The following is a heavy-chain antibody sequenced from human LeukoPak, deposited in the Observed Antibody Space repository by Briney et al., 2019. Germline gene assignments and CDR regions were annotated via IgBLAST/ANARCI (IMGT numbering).Heavy chain of an antibody. CDR1: GFTVTDYA. Sequence: GGSLRLSCAASGFTVTDYAMTWVRQAPGKGLEWVSSISASGGMTYYADSVKGRFTVSRDNSKNSLYLQMNSLTAADTAVYYCAKDDGWVQYANWGQGTLVTVSS. CDR2: ISASGGMT. V-gene: IGHV3-23*01. CDR3: AKDDGWVQYAN. D-gene: IGHD5-24*01. J-gene: IGHJ4*02.